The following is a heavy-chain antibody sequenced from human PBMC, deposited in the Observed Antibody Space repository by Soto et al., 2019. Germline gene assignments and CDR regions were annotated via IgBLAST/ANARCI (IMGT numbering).Heavy chain of an antibody. Sequence: PGGSLRLSCTASGFTFGDYAMSWVRQAPGKGLEWVGFIRSKAYGGTTEYAASVKGRFTISGDDSKSIAYLQMNSLKTEDTAVYYCTRRNYFDYWGQGTLVTAPQ. CDR3: TRRNYFDY. J-gene: IGHJ4*02. CDR2: IRSKAYGGTT. CDR1: GFTFGDYA. V-gene: IGHV3-49*04.